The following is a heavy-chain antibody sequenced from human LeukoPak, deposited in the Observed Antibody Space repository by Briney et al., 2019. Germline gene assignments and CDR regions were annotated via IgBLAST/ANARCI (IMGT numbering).Heavy chain of an antibody. V-gene: IGHV1-24*01. J-gene: IGHJ5*02. CDR1: GYTLTELS. CDR2: FDPEDGET. CDR3: ARESIGIVVVPAASSFNWFDP. Sequence: ASVKVSCKVSGYTLTELSMHWVRQAPGKGLEWMGGFDPEDGETIYAQKFQGRVTMTEDTSTDTAYMELSSLRSEDTAVYYCARESIGIVVVPAASSFNWFDPWGQGTLVTVSS. D-gene: IGHD2-2*01.